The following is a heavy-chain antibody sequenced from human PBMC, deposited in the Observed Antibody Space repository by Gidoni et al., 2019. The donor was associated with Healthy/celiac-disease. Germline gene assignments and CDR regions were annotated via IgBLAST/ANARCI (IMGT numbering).Heavy chain of an antibody. D-gene: IGHD2-2*01. Sequence: EVQLLESGGGLVQPGVSLRLSCAASGFTFSSYAMSWVRQAPGKGLEGVSAISGSGGSTYYADSVKGRFTISRDNSKNTLYLQMNSLRAEDTAVYYCAKMPAALYGMDVWGQGTTVTVSS. CDR3: AKMPAALYGMDV. CDR1: GFTFSSYA. V-gene: IGHV3-23*01. J-gene: IGHJ6*02. CDR2: ISGSGGST.